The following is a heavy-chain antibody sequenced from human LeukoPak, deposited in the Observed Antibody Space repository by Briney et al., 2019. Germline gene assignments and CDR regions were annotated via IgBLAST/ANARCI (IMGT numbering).Heavy chain of an antibody. V-gene: IGHV3-48*04. CDR2: ISSSSSTI. D-gene: IGHD4-23*01. J-gene: IGHJ4*02. CDR1: GFTFSNAW. Sequence: GGSLRLSCAASGFTFSNAWMSWVRQAPGKGLEWVSYISSSSSTIYYADSVKGRFTISRDNAKNSLYLQMNSLRAEDTAVYYCARTTNYGGNYLDYWGQGTLVTVSS. CDR3: ARTTNYGGNYLDY.